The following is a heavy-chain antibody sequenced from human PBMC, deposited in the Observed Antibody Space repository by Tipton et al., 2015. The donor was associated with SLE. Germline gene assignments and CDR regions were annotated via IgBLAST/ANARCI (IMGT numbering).Heavy chain of an antibody. V-gene: IGHV4-61*10. CDR2: VFYSGST. CDR3: ARHRGYFTVSDYVDY. Sequence: GLVKPSQTLSLTCTVSGVSITSGTYYWSWIRQPAGKGLEWIGYVFYSGSTSYNPSLKSRVTMSADTSKNQFSLKLSSVTAADTAVYYCARHRGYFTVSDYVDYWGQGTLVTVSS. CDR1: GVSITSGTYY. D-gene: IGHD3-10*01. J-gene: IGHJ4*02.